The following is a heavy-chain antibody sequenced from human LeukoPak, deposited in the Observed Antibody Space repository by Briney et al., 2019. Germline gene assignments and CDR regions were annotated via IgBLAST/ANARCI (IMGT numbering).Heavy chain of an antibody. CDR2: INPNSGGT. V-gene: IGHV1-2*02. CDR3: ARDRRGYSYEDYYYYMDV. D-gene: IGHD5-18*01. J-gene: IGHJ6*03. Sequence: ASVKVSCKASGGTFSSYTISWVRQAPGQGLEWMGWINPNSGGTNYAQKFQGRVTMTRDTSISTAYMELSRLRSDDTAVYYCARDRRGYSYEDYYYYMDVWGKGTTVTVSS. CDR1: GGTFSSYT.